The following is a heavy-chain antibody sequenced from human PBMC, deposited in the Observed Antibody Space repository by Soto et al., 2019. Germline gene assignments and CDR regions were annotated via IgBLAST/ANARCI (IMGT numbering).Heavy chain of an antibody. CDR1: SASFSKYY. D-gene: IGHD3-22*01. Sequence: PSETLSLTCTVSSASFSKYYWGWIRRHPGKGLEWLGFIYYSGSTHYNPSLKSRVTISLETSSNQFSLSLSSATAADTGVYYCERAPWFESSGYLFDSWGQGTLVTV. J-gene: IGHJ4*02. CDR2: IYYSGST. CDR3: ERAPWFESSGYLFDS. V-gene: IGHV4-59*12.